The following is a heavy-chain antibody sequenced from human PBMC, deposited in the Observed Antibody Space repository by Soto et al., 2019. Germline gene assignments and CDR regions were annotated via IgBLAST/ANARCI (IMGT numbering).Heavy chain of an antibody. CDR1: GFMFGVYW. D-gene: IGHD3-3*01. CDR3: AREFYGYYTYGPGDY. Sequence: GGSLRLSCEASGFMFGVYWMSWVRQAPGKGLEWVANINDDGSERNYVDSVKGRFNSSRDTPNNLLFLQMNSLRDEDTAVYYCAREFYGYYTYGPGDYWGQGTLVTVSS. J-gene: IGHJ4*02. CDR2: INDDGSER. V-gene: IGHV3-7*01.